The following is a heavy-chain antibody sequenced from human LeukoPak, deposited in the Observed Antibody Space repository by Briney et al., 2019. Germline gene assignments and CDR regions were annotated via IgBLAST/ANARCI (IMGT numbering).Heavy chain of an antibody. V-gene: IGHV4-4*02. J-gene: IGHJ5*02. CDR3: ARTGSGSYYNPNWFDP. CDR1: GGSISSSNW. CDR2: IYHSGST. D-gene: IGHD3-10*01. Sequence: PSETLSLTCAVSGGSISSSNWWSWVRQPPGKGLEWIGEIYHSGSTNYNPSLKSRVTISVDKSKNQFSLKLSSVTAADTAVYYCARTGSGSYYNPNWFDPWGQGTLVTVSS.